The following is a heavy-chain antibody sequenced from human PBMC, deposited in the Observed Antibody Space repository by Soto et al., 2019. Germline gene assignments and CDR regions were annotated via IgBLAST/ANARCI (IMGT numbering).Heavy chain of an antibody. Sequence: SVKVSCKASGHTFRRYAISWVRQAPGQGLEWMGGIIPMFEKAHYAQKFQGRVTINADESTTTAYMELSSLRSEDTAVFYCASGTKYSSYPDDYNMDVWGQGTMVTVSS. J-gene: IGHJ6*02. CDR1: GHTFRRYA. CDR2: IIPMFEKA. V-gene: IGHV1-69*13. D-gene: IGHD6-19*01. CDR3: ASGTKYSSYPDDYNMDV.